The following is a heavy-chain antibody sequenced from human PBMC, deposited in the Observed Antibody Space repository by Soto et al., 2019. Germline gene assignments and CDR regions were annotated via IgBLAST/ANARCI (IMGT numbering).Heavy chain of an antibody. V-gene: IGHV3-23*01. Sequence: GGSLRLSCVASGFTFSSYAMSWVRQAPGKGLEWVSAISGSGGSTYYADSVKGRFTISRDNSKNTLYLQMNSLRAEDTAVYYCAKDRVDDFWSGYQMTSGCIDYWGQGTLVTVSS. J-gene: IGHJ4*02. CDR1: GFTFSSYA. D-gene: IGHD3-3*01. CDR2: ISGSGGST. CDR3: AKDRVDDFWSGYQMTSGCIDY.